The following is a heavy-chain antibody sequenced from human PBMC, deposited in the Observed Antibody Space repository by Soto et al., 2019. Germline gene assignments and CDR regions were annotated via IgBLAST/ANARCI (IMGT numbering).Heavy chain of an antibody. Sequence: QVQLQESGPGLVKPSQTLSLTCTVSGGSISSGGYYWSWIRQHPGKGLELIGYIVYSGSTYYNPSLKSRVTIAVDTSKNRFSLKLSSVTAADTAVYYCARDSANGGAFDIWGQGTMVTVSS. D-gene: IGHD2-8*01. CDR2: IVYSGST. CDR1: GGSISSGGYY. V-gene: IGHV4-31*03. CDR3: ARDSANGGAFDI. J-gene: IGHJ3*02.